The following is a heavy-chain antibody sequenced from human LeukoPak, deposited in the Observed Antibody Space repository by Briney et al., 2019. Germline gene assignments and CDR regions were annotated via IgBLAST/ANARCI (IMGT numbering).Heavy chain of an antibody. CDR1: GFTFGSYA. V-gene: IGHV3-23*01. Sequence: GGPLRLSCAASGFTFGSYAMSWARQAPGKGLEWVSGISTSGGTTSYAESVKGRFTVSRDNPRNTLYMEMNSLRDEDTAVYYCAVMHRYYDGSGYWVQWGQGALVTVSS. CDR3: AVMHRYYDGSGYWVQ. CDR2: ISTSGGTT. D-gene: IGHD3-22*01. J-gene: IGHJ4*02.